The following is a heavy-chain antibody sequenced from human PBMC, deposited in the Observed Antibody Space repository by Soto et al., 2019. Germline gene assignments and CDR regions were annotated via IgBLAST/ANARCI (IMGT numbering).Heavy chain of an antibody. CDR1: GYRFETCA. Sequence: ASVKVSCKSSGYRFETCAMSWVRQAPGQGLEWMGWISAYNIDTFYAEKFQDRVSMTTDTSTGTAYMELRSLRSDDTAVYYCARGHGEIIGAMDVWGQGTTVTVSS. D-gene: IGHD3-3*01. CDR3: ARGHGEIIGAMDV. V-gene: IGHV1-18*01. J-gene: IGHJ6*02. CDR2: ISAYNIDT.